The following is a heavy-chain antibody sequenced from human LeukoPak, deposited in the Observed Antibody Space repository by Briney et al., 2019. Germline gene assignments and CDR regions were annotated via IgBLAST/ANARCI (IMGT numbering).Heavy chain of an antibody. CDR2: ISFFGTT. Sequence: SETLSLTCTVSGGSMGSHIYWWGWFRQPPGKGLAWIGSISFFGTTSYNPSLRSRVTISVDTSKKEFSLNLRSVTAADTAIYYCARLPSTDYSIDNWGQGTLVTVS. V-gene: IGHV4-39*01. J-gene: IGHJ4*02. CDR3: ARLPSTDYSIDN. D-gene: IGHD5-12*01. CDR1: GGSMGSHIYW.